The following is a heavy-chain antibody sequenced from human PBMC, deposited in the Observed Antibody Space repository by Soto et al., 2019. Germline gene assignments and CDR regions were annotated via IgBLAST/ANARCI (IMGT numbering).Heavy chain of an antibody. Sequence: ASVKVSCAASGFTFSSYAMSWVRQAPGKGLEWVSAISGSGGSTYYADSVKGRFTISRDNSKNTLYLQMNSLRAEDTAVYYCAKDTGQVVPGPYYYGMDVWGQGTTVTVSS. J-gene: IGHJ6*02. D-gene: IGHD2-2*01. CDR3: AKDTGQVVPGPYYYGMDV. V-gene: IGHV3-23*01. CDR2: ISGSGGST. CDR1: GFTFSSYA.